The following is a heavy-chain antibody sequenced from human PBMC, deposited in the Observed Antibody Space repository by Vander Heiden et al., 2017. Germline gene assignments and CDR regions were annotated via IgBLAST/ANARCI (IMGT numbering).Heavy chain of an antibody. CDR1: GFTLSNAW. V-gene: IGHV3-15*01. CDR3: TTDDGCQKYGDWAY. J-gene: IGHJ4*01. Sequence: EVQLLESGGGLVKPGGSLRLSCAASGFTLSNAWMSWVRQAPGKGLEWVGRIKRKTDGGTTDYAASVRGRFSISRDESKITLYLQMKDMETEETAIYYFTTDDGCQKYGDWAYWGHGSMVTVYS. D-gene: IGHD4-17*01. CDR2: IKRKTDGGTT.